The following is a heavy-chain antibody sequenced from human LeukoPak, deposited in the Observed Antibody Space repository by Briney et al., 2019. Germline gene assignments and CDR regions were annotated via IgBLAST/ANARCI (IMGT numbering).Heavy chain of an antibody. D-gene: IGHD5-18*01. V-gene: IGHV3-43*02. J-gene: IGHJ4*02. CDR1: GFTFGDYA. Sequence: GGSLRLSCAASGFTFGDYAMHWVRQAPGKGLEWVSLFSGDGETYYGDSVKGRFTVSRDNSKNSLYLQMNSLRAEDTALYYCARVRTAMEIGAYWGQGTLVTVSS. CDR3: ARVRTAMEIGAY. CDR2: FSGDGET.